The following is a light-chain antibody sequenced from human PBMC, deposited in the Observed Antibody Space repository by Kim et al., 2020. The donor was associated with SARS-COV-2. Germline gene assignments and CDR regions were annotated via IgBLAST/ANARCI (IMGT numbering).Light chain of an antibody. V-gene: IGLV3-21*04. J-gene: IGLJ3*02. CDR2: YDS. Sequence: APGTTARITCGGNNIGSKSVLWYQQKPGQAPVLVIYYDSDRPSGIPERFSGSNSGNTATLTISRVEAGDEADYYCQVWDSSSDHRVFGGGTQLTVL. CDR1: NIGSKS. CDR3: QVWDSSSDHRV.